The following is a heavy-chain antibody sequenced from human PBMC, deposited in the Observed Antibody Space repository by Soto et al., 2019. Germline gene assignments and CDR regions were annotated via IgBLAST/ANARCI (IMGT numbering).Heavy chain of an antibody. J-gene: IGHJ4*02. D-gene: IGHD4-4*01. Sequence: QVQLQESGPGLVKPSQTLSLTCTVSGGSISSGDYYWSWIRQPPGKGLEWIGYIYYSGSTYYNPSLKSRITISVDTSKNHFSLKPSSVTAADTAVYYSARDRAVTTRFDYWGQGTLVTVSS. CDR3: ARDRAVTTRFDY. CDR1: GGSISSGDYY. V-gene: IGHV4-30-4*01. CDR2: IYYSGST.